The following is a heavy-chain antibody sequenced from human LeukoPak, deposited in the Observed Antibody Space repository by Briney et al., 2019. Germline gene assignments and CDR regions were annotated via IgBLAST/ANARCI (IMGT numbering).Heavy chain of an antibody. Sequence: SETLSLTCTVSGASLSSYYCSWLRQSPGKGLEWLGLISYSGSTKYNSSLESRVTISADTSKSQCSLKLSSVTAADTAVYYCVRGAGWLPDYWGQGTLVTVSS. J-gene: IGHJ4*02. D-gene: IGHD5-24*01. CDR1: GASLSSYY. CDR3: VRGAGWLPDY. V-gene: IGHV4-59*01. CDR2: ISYSGST.